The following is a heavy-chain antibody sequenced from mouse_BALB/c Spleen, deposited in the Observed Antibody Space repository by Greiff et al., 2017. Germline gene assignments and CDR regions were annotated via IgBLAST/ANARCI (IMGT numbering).Heavy chain of an antibody. V-gene: IGHV5-6*01. D-gene: IGHD1-1*01. Sequence: EVKLMESGGDLVKPGGSLKLSCAASGFTFSSYGMSWVRQTPDKRLEWVATISSGGSYTYYPDSVKGRFTISRDNAKNTLYLQMSSLKSEDTAMYYCARHEITSSWLAYWGQGTLVTVSA. J-gene: IGHJ3*01. CDR2: ISSGGSYT. CDR3: ARHEITSSWLAY. CDR1: GFTFSSYG.